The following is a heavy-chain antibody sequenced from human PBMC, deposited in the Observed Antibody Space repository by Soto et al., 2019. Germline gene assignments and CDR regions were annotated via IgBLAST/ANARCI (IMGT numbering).Heavy chain of an antibody. V-gene: IGHV3-30-3*01. J-gene: IGHJ4*02. CDR2: ISYDGSNK. D-gene: IGHD2-8*01. Sequence: GGSLRLSCAASGFTFSSYAMHWVRQAPGKGLEWVAVISYDGSNKYYADSVKGRFTISRDNSKNTPYLQMNSLRAEDTAVYYCARVRGIRTNGVCYLSYWGQGTLVTVSS. CDR1: GFTFSSYA. CDR3: ARVRGIRTNGVCYLSY.